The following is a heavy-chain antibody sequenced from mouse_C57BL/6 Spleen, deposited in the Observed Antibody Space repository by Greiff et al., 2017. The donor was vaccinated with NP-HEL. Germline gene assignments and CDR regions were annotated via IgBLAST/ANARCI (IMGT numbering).Heavy chain of an antibody. D-gene: IGHD2-5*01. CDR3: ARYSNYFDY. V-gene: IGHV1-54*01. CDR2: INPGSGGT. CDR1: GYAFTNYL. Sequence: VKVVESGAELVRPGTSVKVSCKASGYAFTNYLIEWVKQRPGQGLEWIGVINPGSGGTNYNEKFKGKATLTADKSSSTAYMQLSSLTSEDSAVYFCARYSNYFDYWGQGTTLTVSS. J-gene: IGHJ2*01.